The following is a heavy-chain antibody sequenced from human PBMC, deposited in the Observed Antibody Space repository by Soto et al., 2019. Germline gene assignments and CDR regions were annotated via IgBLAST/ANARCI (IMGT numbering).Heavy chain of an antibody. V-gene: IGHV4-61*01. CDR3: ARAPPGVTATYYYGLDV. CDR2: VYNIGTT. CDR1: GGSVSSDNYY. D-gene: IGHD2-21*02. Sequence: SETLSLTCTVSGGSVSSDNYYWSWIRQPPGKGLEWIGYVYNIGTTHYNPSFKSRVTISGDTSKNQFSLRLTSVTAADTAVYYCARAPPGVTATYYYGLDVWGQGTTVTVSS. J-gene: IGHJ6*02.